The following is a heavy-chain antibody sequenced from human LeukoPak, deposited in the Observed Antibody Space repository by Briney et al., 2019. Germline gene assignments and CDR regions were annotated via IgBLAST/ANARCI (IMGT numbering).Heavy chain of an antibody. CDR2: IYYSGST. D-gene: IGHD3-10*01. CDR3: ARVGSFSGNGMDV. Sequence: SETLSLTWTVSGGSISSYYWSWIRQPPGKGLEWIGYIYYSGSTNYNPSLKSRVTISVDTSKNQFSLKLSSVTAADTAVYYCARVGSFSGNGMDVWGQGTTVTVSS. CDR1: GGSISSYY. J-gene: IGHJ6*02. V-gene: IGHV4-59*01.